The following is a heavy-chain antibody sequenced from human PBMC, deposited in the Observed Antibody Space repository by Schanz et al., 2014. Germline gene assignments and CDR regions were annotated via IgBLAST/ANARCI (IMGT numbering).Heavy chain of an antibody. V-gene: IGHV3-64*01. CDR2: INSNGGST. CDR1: GFTFSSYA. D-gene: IGHD6-19*01. CDR3: ARGRAVACTGYFDY. Sequence: EVQLVESGGGLVQPGGSLRLSCAASGFTFSSYAMHWVRQAPGKGLEYVSTINSNGGSTYYANSVKGRFSISRDNSKNTLYLQMGSLRAEDMAVYYCARGRAVACTGYFDYWGQGTLVTVSS. J-gene: IGHJ4*02.